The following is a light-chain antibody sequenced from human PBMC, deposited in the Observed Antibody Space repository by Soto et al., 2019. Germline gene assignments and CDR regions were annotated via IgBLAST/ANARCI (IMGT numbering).Light chain of an antibody. J-gene: IGLJ1*01. CDR2: EVS. CDR1: SSDVGSYNF. Sequence: QSVLTQPPSASGSPGQSVTISCTGTSSDVGSYNFVSWYQKHPGKAPKLMIYEVSKWPSGVSNRYSGSKSGNSASLTISGLQADDEADYYCCSLTTSHTYVFGSGTKLTVL. V-gene: IGLV2-14*01. CDR3: CSLTTSHTYV.